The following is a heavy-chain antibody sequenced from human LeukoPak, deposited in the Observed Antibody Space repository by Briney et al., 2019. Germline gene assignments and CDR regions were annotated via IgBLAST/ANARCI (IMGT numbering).Heavy chain of an antibody. J-gene: IGHJ4*02. CDR1: GYTFTSYG. V-gene: IGHV1-18*01. D-gene: IGHD4-4*01. CDR3: ARPVTLWDGGQWPRHKQYYFAY. Sequence: ASVKVSCKASGYTFTSYGISWVRQAPGQGLERMGWISAYNGNTNYAQKLQGRVTLTTDTSTSTDYMELRSLRSDDTAVYYCARPVTLWDGGQWPRHKQYYFAYWGQGTLVTVSS. CDR2: ISAYNGNT.